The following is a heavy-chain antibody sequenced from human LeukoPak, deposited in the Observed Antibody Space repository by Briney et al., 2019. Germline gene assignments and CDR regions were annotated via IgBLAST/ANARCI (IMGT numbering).Heavy chain of an antibody. CDR2: ISSSSSYV. CDR1: GFTFSSYS. V-gene: IGHV3-21*01. J-gene: IGHJ4*02. CDR3: ARGYYDFWSGYYGY. D-gene: IGHD3-3*01. Sequence: SGGSLRLSCAASGFTFSSYSMNWVRQAPGKGLEWVSSISSSSSYVYYADSVKGRFTISRDNAKNSLYLQMNSLRAEDTAVYYCARGYYDFWSGYYGYWGQGTLVTVSS.